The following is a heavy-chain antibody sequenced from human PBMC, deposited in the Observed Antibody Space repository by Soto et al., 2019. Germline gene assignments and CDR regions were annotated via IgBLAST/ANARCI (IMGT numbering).Heavy chain of an antibody. Sequence: GESLKISCKGSGYSFTSYWIGWVRQMPGKGLEWMGIIYPGDSDTRYSPSFQGQVTISADKSISTAYLQWSSLKASDTAMYYCASPIAVAGTDYYYGMDVWGQGTTVTVSS. CDR2: IYPGDSDT. CDR3: ASPIAVAGTDYYYGMDV. J-gene: IGHJ6*02. D-gene: IGHD6-19*01. CDR1: GYSFTSYW. V-gene: IGHV5-51*01.